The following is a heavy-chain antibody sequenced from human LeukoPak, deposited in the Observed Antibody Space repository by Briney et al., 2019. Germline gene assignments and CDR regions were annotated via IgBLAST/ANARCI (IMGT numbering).Heavy chain of an antibody. CDR3: ARDRAGYGDGYMDV. CDR2: IYYSGSS. CDR1: GGSNSSYY. Sequence: SETLPHTCTDSGGSNSSYYWSWLRQPPGKELEGMGYIYYSGSSNYNPSLKSRVTISVDTSKNQFSLKLSSVTAADTAVYYCARDRAGYGDGYMDVWGKGTTVTVSS. V-gene: IGHV4-59*01. J-gene: IGHJ6*03. D-gene: IGHD4-17*01.